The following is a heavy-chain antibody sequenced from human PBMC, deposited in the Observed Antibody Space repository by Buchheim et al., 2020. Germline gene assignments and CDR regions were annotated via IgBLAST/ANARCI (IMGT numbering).Heavy chain of an antibody. Sequence: QVQLVESGGGVVQPGTSLRLSCAVSAFTFSSYGMHWVRQAPGKGLEWLAAIWHDGTKQYYADSVKGRFTISRDNSKNTLYLQMNSLRAEDTAVYYCARDGSQLWYYGFDYWGQGTL. V-gene: IGHV3-33*01. CDR1: AFTFSSYG. D-gene: IGHD5-18*01. CDR3: ARDGSQLWYYGFDY. J-gene: IGHJ4*02. CDR2: IWHDGTKQ.